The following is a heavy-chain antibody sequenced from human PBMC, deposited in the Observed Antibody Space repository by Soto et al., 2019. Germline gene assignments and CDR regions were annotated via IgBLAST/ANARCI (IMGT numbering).Heavy chain of an antibody. Sequence: QLQLQESGSGLVKPSQTLSLTCAVSGGSISSDDYSWSWIRQPSGKGLEWIGYIYQSGSTYYNPSLKSRVNISVDRSKNQFSVKLSSVTAADTAVYYCARQYINLNWFDPWGQGTLVTVSS. CDR2: IYQSGST. J-gene: IGHJ5*02. D-gene: IGHD6-6*01. CDR3: ARQYINLNWFDP. V-gene: IGHV4-30-2*01. CDR1: GGSISSDDYS.